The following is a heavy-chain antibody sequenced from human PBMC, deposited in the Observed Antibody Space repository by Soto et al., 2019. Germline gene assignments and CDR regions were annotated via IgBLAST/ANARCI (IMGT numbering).Heavy chain of an antibody. J-gene: IGHJ6*02. CDR3: ARGANTGYDYYGMDV. CDR2: ISYDGSNK. D-gene: IGHD2-8*01. V-gene: IGHV3-30-3*01. CDR1: GFTFSSYA. Sequence: QVQLVESGGGVVQPGRSLRLSCAASGFTFSSYAMHWVRQAPGKGLEWVAVISYDGSNKYYADSVKGRFTISRDNSKNTRDLQMNSLRAEDTAVYYCARGANTGYDYYGMDVWGQGTTVTVSS.